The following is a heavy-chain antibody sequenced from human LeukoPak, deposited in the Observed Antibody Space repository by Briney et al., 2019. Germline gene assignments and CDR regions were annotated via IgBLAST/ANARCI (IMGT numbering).Heavy chain of an antibody. J-gene: IGHJ5*02. CDR1: GFTFSDYY. D-gene: IGHD3-3*01. V-gene: IGHV3-11*01. CDR2: ISSSGSTI. Sequence: GGSLRLSCAASGFTFSDYYMSWIRQAPGKGLEWVSYISSSGSTIYYADSVKGRFTISRDNAKNSLYLQMNSLRAEDTAVYYCARDAQRFLEWLLYGGNWFDPWGQGTLVTISS. CDR3: ARDAQRFLEWLLYGGNWFDP.